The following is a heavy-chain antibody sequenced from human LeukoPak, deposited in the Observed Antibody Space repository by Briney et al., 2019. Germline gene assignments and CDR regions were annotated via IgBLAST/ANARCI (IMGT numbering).Heavy chain of an antibody. CDR3: ARDFLEGSGYYYGSGSYAFDI. CDR2: IHHSGST. CDR1: GYSISSGYY. J-gene: IGHJ3*02. V-gene: IGHV4-38-2*02. Sequence: PSETLSLTCAVSGYSISSGYYWGWIRQPPGKGLEWIGSIHHSGSTYYNPSLKSRVTISVDTSKNQFSLKLSSVTAADTAVYYCARDFLEGSGYYYGSGSYAFDIWGQGTMVTVSS. D-gene: IGHD3-10*01.